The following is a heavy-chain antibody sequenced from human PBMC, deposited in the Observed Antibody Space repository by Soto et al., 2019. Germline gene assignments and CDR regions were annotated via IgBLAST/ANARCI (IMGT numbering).Heavy chain of an antibody. CDR2: TRSKAHSYAT. CDR1: WVSFSDSA. Sequence: SLRPSCAASWVSFSDSAIHWVRQASGKGLEWVGRTRSKAHSYATAFAASVKGRFTISRDDSKNTVYLQMNSLKTEDTAVYYCTRHTVDYWGQGTLVTVSS. D-gene: IGHD4-4*01. J-gene: IGHJ4*02. CDR3: TRHTVDY. V-gene: IGHV3-73*01.